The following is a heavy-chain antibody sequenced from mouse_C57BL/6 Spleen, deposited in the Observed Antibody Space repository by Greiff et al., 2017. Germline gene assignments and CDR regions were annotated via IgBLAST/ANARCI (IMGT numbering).Heavy chain of an antibody. CDR3: ARGGSRLDY. CDR1: GYTFTSYW. V-gene: IGHV1-69*01. J-gene: IGHJ2*01. CDR2: IDPSDSYT. Sequence: QVQLQQSGAELVMPGASVKLSCKASGYTFTSYWMHWVKQRPGQGLEWIGEIDPSDSYTNYNQKFKGKSTLTVDKSSSTAYMQLSSLTSEDSAVYYCARGGSRLDYWGQGTTLTVSS. D-gene: IGHD1-1*01.